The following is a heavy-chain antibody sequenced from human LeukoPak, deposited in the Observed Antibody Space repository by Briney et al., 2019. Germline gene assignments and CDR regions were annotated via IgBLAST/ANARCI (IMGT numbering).Heavy chain of an antibody. CDR1: GYTLTKLS. Sequence: GASVKVSCKVSGYTLTKLSIHWVRQAPGKGLEWMGRFDPGDGETIYAQKFQGRVTMTEDPSTDTAYMELSSLRSEDTAVYYCATRGILRFLVGNYWGQGTLVTVSS. J-gene: IGHJ4*02. CDR3: ATRGILRFLVGNY. V-gene: IGHV1-24*01. D-gene: IGHD3-3*01. CDR2: FDPGDGET.